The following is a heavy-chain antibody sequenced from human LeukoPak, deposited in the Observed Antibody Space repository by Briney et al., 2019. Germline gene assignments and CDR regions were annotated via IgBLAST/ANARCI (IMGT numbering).Heavy chain of an antibody. CDR1: GGSISGSNYH. Sequence: SETLSLTCTVSGGSISGSNYHWGWIRQPPGKGLEWVGNVYHSGSAFYNESLRGRTTISVDTSKNQFSLKLTSVTAADTAAYYCAREPNVWGQGILVTVSS. CDR3: AREPNV. V-gene: IGHV4-39*07. J-gene: IGHJ4*02. CDR2: VYHSGSA.